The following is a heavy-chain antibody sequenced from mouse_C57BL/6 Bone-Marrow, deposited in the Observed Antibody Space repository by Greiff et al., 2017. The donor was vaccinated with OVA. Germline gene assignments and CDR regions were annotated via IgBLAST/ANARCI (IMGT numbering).Heavy chain of an antibody. CDR2: ISSGGDYI. V-gene: IGHV5-9-1*02. D-gene: IGHD1-1*01. J-gene: IGHJ1*03. CDR1: GFTFSSYA. CDR3: TRALTTVVATGYFDV. Sequence: EVQLVESGEGLVKPGGSLKLSCAASGFTFSSYAMSWVRQTPEKRLEWVAYISSGGDYIYYADTVKGRFTISRDNARNTLYLQMSSLKSEDTAMYYCTRALTTVVATGYFDVWGTGTTVTVSS.